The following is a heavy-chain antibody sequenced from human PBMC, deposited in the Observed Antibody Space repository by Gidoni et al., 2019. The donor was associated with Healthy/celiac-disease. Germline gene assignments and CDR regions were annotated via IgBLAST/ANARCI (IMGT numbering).Heavy chain of an antibody. Sequence: EVQLVESGGGLVQPGGSLRLSCAASGFPFSSYSMNWVRQAPGKGLEWVSYISSSSSTIYYADSVKGRFTISRDNAKNSLYLQMNSLRAEDTAVYYCARDLYYYDSSGPYGDYWGQGTLVTVSS. D-gene: IGHD3-22*01. CDR3: ARDLYYYDSSGPYGDY. CDR1: GFPFSSYS. CDR2: ISSSSSTI. V-gene: IGHV3-48*04. J-gene: IGHJ4*02.